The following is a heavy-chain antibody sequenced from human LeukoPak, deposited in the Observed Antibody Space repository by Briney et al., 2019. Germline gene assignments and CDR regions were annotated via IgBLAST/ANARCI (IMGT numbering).Heavy chain of an antibody. D-gene: IGHD1-26*01. CDR3: ARDLIVGATSPFDY. CDR1: GGSISSSSYY. CDR2: IYYSGST. Sequence: PSETRSLTCTVSGGSISSSSYYWGWIRQPPGKGLEWIGSIYYSGSTYYNPSLKSRVTISVDTSKNQFSLKLSSVTAADTAVYYCARDLIVGATSPFDYWGQGTLVTVSS. J-gene: IGHJ4*02. V-gene: IGHV4-39*07.